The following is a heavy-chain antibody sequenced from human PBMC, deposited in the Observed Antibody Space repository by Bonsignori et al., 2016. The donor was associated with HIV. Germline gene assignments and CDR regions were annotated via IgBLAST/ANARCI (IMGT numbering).Heavy chain of an antibody. CDR3: ARRSRWYIDY. D-gene: IGHD6-13*01. V-gene: IGHV4-38-2*01. CDR2: IYHSGST. Sequence: WIRQPPGKGLEWIGSIYHSGSTYYNPSLKSRVTISVDTSKNQFSLKLSSVTAADTAVYYCARRSRWYIDYWGQGTLVTVSS. J-gene: IGHJ4*02.